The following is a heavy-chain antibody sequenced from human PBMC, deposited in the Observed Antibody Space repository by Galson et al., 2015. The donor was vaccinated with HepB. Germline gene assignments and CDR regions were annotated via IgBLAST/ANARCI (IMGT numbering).Heavy chain of an antibody. CDR2: ISSNGGST. J-gene: IGHJ6*02. V-gene: IGHV3-64*01. D-gene: IGHD6-13*01. Sequence: SLRLSCAASGFTFSSYAMHWVRQAPGKGLEYVSAISSNGGSTYYANSVKGRFTISRDNSKNTLYLQMGSLRAEDMAVYYCARGGSSSWPPYYYYGMDVWGQGTTVTVSS. CDR3: ARGGSSSWPPYYYYGMDV. CDR1: GFTFSSYA.